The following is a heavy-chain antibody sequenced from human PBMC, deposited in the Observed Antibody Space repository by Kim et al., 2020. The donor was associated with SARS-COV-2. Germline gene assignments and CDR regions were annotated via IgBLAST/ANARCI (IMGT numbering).Heavy chain of an antibody. V-gene: IGHV3-73*01. Sequence: GGSLRLSCAASGFTFSDSAMYWVRQASGKGLEWVARIRSKANSYATAYAASVKGRFTISRDDSKNTAYLQMNSLKTEDTAIYYCTRVPPYSNSWWDAFDIWGQGTMGTVSS. CDR3: TRVPPYSNSWWDAFDI. D-gene: IGHD6-13*01. J-gene: IGHJ3*02. CDR2: IRSKANSYAT. CDR1: GFTFSDSA.